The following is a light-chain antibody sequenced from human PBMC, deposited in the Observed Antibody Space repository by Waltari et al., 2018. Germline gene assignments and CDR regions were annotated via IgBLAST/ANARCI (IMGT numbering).Light chain of an antibody. Sequence: EVVLTQSPATLSLSPGERATLSCRASPSVSVNLAWYQQRPGQAPRLLIYSDSTRATGIPARFSGSGSGTEFTLTISSLESEDFAVYYCQQSHNWPPLTFGGGTKVEIK. CDR3: QQSHNWPPLT. V-gene: IGKV3-15*01. CDR2: SDS. J-gene: IGKJ4*01. CDR1: PSVSVN.